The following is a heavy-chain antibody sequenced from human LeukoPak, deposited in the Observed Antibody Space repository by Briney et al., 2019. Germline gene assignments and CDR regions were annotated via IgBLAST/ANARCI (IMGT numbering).Heavy chain of an antibody. CDR3: ARHGSTDYFDY. Sequence: SETLSLTCAVSGGSISSATSYWVWIRQPPGKGLEWLGRIYYSGSTFYNPSLKSRVTISVDTSKNQFSLRLSSVTAADTAVYYCARHGSTDYFDYWGQGTLVTVSS. J-gene: IGHJ4*02. V-gene: IGHV4-39*01. CDR1: GGSISSATSY. D-gene: IGHD2-2*03. CDR2: IYYSGST.